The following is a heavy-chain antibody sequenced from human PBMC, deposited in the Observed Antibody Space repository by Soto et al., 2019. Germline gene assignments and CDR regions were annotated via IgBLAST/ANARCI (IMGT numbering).Heavy chain of an antibody. CDR3: ARGAIAVAGYYYYYMDV. CDR2: ISAYNGNT. D-gene: IGHD6-19*01. Sequence: GASVKVSCKASGYTFTSYGISWVRQAPGQGLEGMGWISAYNGNTNYAQKLQGRVTMTTDTSTSTAYMELRSLRSDDTAVYYCARGAIAVAGYYYYYMDVWGKGTTVTVSS. J-gene: IGHJ6*03. V-gene: IGHV1-18*01. CDR1: GYTFTSYG.